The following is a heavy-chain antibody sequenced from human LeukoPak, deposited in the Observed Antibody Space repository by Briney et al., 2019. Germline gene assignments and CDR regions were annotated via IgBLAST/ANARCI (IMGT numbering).Heavy chain of an antibody. CDR2: FDPEDGET. Sequence: ASVKVSCKVSGYTLTELSMHWVRQAPGKGLEWMGGFDPEDGETIYAQKFQGRVTMTEDTSTDTAYMGLSSLRAEDTAVYYCAKDRSYCGGDCYSCFDYWGQRTLVTVSS. D-gene: IGHD2-21*02. CDR1: GYTLTELS. J-gene: IGHJ4*02. V-gene: IGHV1-24*01. CDR3: AKDRSYCGGDCYSCFDY.